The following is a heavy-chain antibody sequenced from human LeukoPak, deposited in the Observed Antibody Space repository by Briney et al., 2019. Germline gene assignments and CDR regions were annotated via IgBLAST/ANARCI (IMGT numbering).Heavy chain of an antibody. Sequence: NPSETLSLTCTVSGGSVSSGSYYWSWIRQPPGKGLEWIGYIYYSGSTNYNPSLKSRVTISVDTSKNQFSLKLSSVTAADTAVYYCARGRGTMVRGVIIPLYYWGQGTLVTVSS. CDR3: ARGRGTMVRGVIIPLYY. J-gene: IGHJ4*02. D-gene: IGHD3-10*01. CDR2: IYYSGST. V-gene: IGHV4-61*01. CDR1: GGSVSSGSYY.